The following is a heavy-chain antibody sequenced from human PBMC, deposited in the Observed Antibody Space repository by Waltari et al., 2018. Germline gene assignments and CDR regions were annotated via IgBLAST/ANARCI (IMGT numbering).Heavy chain of an antibody. Sequence: QVQLQQWGAGLLKPSETLSLTCAVYGGSFSGYYWSWIRQPPGKGLEWIGEIKHSGSTNYNPSLKSRVTISVDTSKNQFSLKLSSVTAADTAVYYCARLAYYGSGSYYNVLYGMDVWGQGTTVTVSS. CDR2: IKHSGST. V-gene: IGHV4-34*01. D-gene: IGHD3-10*01. CDR1: GGSFSGYY. CDR3: ARLAYYGSGSYYNVLYGMDV. J-gene: IGHJ6*02.